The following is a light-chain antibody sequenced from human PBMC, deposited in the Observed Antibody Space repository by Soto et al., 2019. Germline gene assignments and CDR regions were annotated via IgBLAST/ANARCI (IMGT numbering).Light chain of an antibody. Sequence: EIVLTQSPATLSLSPGERATLSCRASQSVSSYLAWYQQKPGQAPRLLIYDASNRATGIPARFSGSGSGTDFPLTISSLDPEDFAFYYCQQRSNWLTFGGGTKVEIK. CDR3: QQRSNWLT. J-gene: IGKJ4*01. CDR1: QSVSSY. CDR2: DAS. V-gene: IGKV3-11*01.